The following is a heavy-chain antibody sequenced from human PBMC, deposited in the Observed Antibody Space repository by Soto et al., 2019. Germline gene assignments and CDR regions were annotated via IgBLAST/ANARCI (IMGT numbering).Heavy chain of an antibody. J-gene: IGHJ4*02. D-gene: IGHD6-19*01. CDR3: ARGGGQWLVLHYRRYYFDY. V-gene: IGHV4-34*01. CDR2: INHSGST. Sequence: QVQLQQWGAGLLKPSETLSLTCAVYGGSFSGYYWSWIRQPPGKGLEWIGEINHSGSTNYNPSLKCRVTISVDTSKNQFSLKLSSGTAADTAVYYCARGGGQWLVLHYRRYYFDYWGQGTLVTVSS. CDR1: GGSFSGYY.